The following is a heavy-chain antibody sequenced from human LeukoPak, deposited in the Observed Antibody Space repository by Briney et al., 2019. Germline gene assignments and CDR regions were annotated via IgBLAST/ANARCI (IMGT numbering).Heavy chain of an antibody. J-gene: IGHJ4*02. Sequence: GGSLRLSCAASGFTFSSYNMNWVRQAPGKGLEWVANIKEDGSEKYYVDSVKGRFTISRDNAKNSLFLQMNSLRAEDTAVYYCASAIVLRPGSLDYWGQGTLVTVSS. CDR1: GFTFSSYN. D-gene: IGHD3-22*01. CDR3: ASAIVLRPGSLDY. CDR2: IKEDGSEK. V-gene: IGHV3-7*05.